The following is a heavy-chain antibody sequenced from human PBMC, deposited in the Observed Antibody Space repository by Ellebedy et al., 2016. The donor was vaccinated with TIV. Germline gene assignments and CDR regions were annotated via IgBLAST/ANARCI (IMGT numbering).Heavy chain of an antibody. CDR1: GITVSDNY. CDR2: IYSGGNT. D-gene: IGHD6-19*01. J-gene: IGHJ4*02. V-gene: IGHV3-53*01. Sequence: GESLKISCAASGITVSDNYMTWVRQAPGKGLEWVSVIYSGGNTYYPDSVKGRFTISRDNSKNTLYLQMNSLRAEDTAVYYCARLIAVAGKKGDYFDYWGQGTLVTVSS. CDR3: ARLIAVAGKKGDYFDY.